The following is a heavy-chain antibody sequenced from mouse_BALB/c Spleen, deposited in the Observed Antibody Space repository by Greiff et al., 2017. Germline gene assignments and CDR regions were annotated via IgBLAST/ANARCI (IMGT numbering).Heavy chain of an antibody. CDR2: INPYNDGT. CDR1: GYTFTSYV. Sequence: VQLKESGPELVKPGASVKMSCKASGYTFTSYVMHWVKQKPGQGLEWIGYINPYNDGTKYNEKFKGKATLTSDKSSSTAYMELSSLTSEDSAVYYCASLYYYGSSYYFDYWGQGTTLTVSS. D-gene: IGHD1-1*01. V-gene: IGHV1-14*01. CDR3: ASLYYYGSSYYFDY. J-gene: IGHJ2*01.